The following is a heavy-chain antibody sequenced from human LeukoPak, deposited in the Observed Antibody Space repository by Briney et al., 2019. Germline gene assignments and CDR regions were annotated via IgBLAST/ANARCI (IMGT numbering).Heavy chain of an antibody. J-gene: IGHJ3*01. CDR1: GGSFTFTSHA. V-gene: IGHV1-69*13. CDR2: LIPIYGSA. Sequence: SVKASCKASGGSFTFTSHAISWVRQAPGRGLGWMGGLIPIYGSANYAQKFQGRVTITSDESTRTVYMELSSLRPKDSAVYYCAGFFYDNSGDAFDLWGQGTMVTVSS. D-gene: IGHD3-22*01. CDR3: AGFFYDNSGDAFDL.